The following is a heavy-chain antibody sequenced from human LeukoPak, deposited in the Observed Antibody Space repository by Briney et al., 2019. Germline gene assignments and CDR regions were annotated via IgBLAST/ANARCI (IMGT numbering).Heavy chain of an antibody. Sequence: MAGGSLRLSCAASGFTFSSYAMNWIRQPPGKGLEWIGSIYYSGSTYYNPSLKSRVTISVDTSKNQFSLKLSSVTAADTAVYYCARAPLPYSSGWYYFDYWGQGTLVTVSS. CDR3: ARAPLPYSSGWYYFDY. CDR2: IYYSGST. J-gene: IGHJ4*02. D-gene: IGHD6-19*01. V-gene: IGHV4-39*07. CDR1: GFTFSSYA.